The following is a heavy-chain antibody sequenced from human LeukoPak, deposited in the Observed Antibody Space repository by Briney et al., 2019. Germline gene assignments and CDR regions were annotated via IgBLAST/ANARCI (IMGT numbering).Heavy chain of an antibody. J-gene: IGHJ6*03. V-gene: IGHV1-8*03. CDR3: ARGGDPNYYYYYMDV. Sequence: ASVKDSFTASGYTFTIYDINWVRQATGQGLEWMGWMNPNSGNTGYAQKFQGRVTITRNTSISTAYMELSSLRSEDTAVYYCARGGDPNYYYYYMDVWGKGTTVTVSS. CDR2: MNPNSGNT. D-gene: IGHD2-21*01. CDR1: GYTFTIYD.